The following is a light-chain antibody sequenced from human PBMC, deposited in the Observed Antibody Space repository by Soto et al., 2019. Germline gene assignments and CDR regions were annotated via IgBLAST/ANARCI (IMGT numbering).Light chain of an antibody. Sequence: EIVLTQSPGTLSLSPGERATLSCRASQSVSNSYLAWYQQKPGQAPRLLIYGASSRATGIPDRFSGSGSGTDFTLTISRLEPEDFAVYYCQQYGTLPRTFGQGTNLEIK. J-gene: IGKJ2*01. CDR3: QQYGTLPRT. CDR2: GAS. V-gene: IGKV3-20*01. CDR1: QSVSNSY.